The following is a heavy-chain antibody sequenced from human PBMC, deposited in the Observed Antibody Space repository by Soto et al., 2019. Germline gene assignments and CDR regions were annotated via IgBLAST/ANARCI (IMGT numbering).Heavy chain of an antibody. Sequence: PSETLFLTCTVSGGSMDGFYWGWIREVPGKGLEWLGHIYYTGNTDYNPSLKSRLTISVDTSKNQFSLKLTSVTAADTAVYYCARAGNWYNTSPGYYVYWGQGTMVTVSS. V-gene: IGHV4-59*01. CDR2: IYYTGNT. D-gene: IGHD3-9*01. CDR3: ARAGNWYNTSPGYYVY. CDR1: GGSMDGFY. J-gene: IGHJ1*01.